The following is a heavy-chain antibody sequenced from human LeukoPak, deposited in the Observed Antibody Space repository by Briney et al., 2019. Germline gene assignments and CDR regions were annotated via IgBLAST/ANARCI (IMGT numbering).Heavy chain of an antibody. CDR1: GFTFSSYA. CDR3: TRGSIAYYYMDV. D-gene: IGHD3-16*01. J-gene: IGHJ6*03. CDR2: ISGSGGST. Sequence: PGGSLRLSCAASGFTFSSYAMSWVRQAPGKGLEWVSAISGSGGSTYYADSVKGRFTISRDNSKNTLYLQMNSLRAEDTAVYYCTRGSIAYYYMDVWGKGTTVTISS. V-gene: IGHV3-23*01.